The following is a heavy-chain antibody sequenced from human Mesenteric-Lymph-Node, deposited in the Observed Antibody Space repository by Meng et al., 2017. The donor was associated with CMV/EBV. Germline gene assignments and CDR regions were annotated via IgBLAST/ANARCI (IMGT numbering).Heavy chain of an antibody. CDR3: ASRTRSNFDY. CDR1: GGTISSSTYY. CDR2: FYYSGST. D-gene: IGHD6-13*01. Sequence: SETLSLTCTVPGGTISSSTYYWGWIRQPPGKGLEWIGDFYYSGSTYYNPSLKSRLTISLDTSKNQFSLKLSSVTAADTAVYYCASRTRSNFDYWGQGTLVTVSS. V-gene: IGHV4-39*07. J-gene: IGHJ4*02.